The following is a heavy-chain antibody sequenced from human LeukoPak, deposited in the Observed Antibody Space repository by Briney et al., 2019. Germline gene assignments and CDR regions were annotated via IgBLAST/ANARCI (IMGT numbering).Heavy chain of an antibody. Sequence: GGSLRLSCAASGFTFSSYGMHWVRQAPGKGREWVAVIWYDGSNKYYADSVKGRFTISRDNSKNTLYLQMNSLRAEDTAVYYCARDRVAPFDYWGQGTLVTVSS. D-gene: IGHD5-12*01. CDR3: ARDRVAPFDY. CDR1: GFTFSSYG. V-gene: IGHV3-33*01. CDR2: IWYDGSNK. J-gene: IGHJ4*02.